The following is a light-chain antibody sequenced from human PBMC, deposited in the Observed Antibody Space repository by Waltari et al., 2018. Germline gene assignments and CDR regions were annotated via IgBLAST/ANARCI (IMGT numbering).Light chain of an antibody. V-gene: IGKV3-15*01. CDR3: QQSYSTPLT. Sequence: ETVMTQSPATLSVSPGDRVTLAFRASQSVSFKLAWYQQKPGQVPRLLIYGVSTRATGVPARFSGSGSGTEFTLTISSLQPEDFATYYCQQSYSTPLTFGGGTKVEIK. CDR2: GVS. J-gene: IGKJ4*01. CDR1: QSVSFK.